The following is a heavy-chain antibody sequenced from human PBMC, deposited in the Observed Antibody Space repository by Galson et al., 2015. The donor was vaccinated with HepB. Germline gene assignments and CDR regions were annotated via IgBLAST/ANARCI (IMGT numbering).Heavy chain of an antibody. CDR1: GDSISYNY. CDR2: IHRSGPT. CDR3: ASGSFGVFDY. Sequence: LSLTCTVFGDSISYNYWSWIRQPPGKGLEWIGYIHRSGPTNYNPSLKSRVTISIDTSKNHFSLRLTSVTAADTAVYFCASGSFGVFDYWGQGALVTVSS. D-gene: IGHD1-14*01. V-gene: IGHV4-59*01. J-gene: IGHJ4*02.